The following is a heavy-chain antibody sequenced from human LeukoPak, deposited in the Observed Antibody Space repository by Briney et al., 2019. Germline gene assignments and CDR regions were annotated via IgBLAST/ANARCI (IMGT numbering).Heavy chain of an antibody. CDR2: INWNGGRT. V-gene: IGHV3-20*04. CDR3: ARVSDISVAAYFDY. D-gene: IGHD6-19*01. CDR1: GFTFDDYD. J-gene: IGHJ4*02. Sequence: PGGSLRLSCAASGFTFDDYDMTWVRQAPGEGLEWVSSINWNGGRTYYADSVKGRFTISRDNAKNPLYLQMHSLRAEDTALYYCARVSDISVAAYFDYWGQGTLVTVSS.